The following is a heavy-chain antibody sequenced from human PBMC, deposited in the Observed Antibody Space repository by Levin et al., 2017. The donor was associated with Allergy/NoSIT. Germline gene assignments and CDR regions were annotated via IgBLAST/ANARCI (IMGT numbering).Heavy chain of an antibody. V-gene: IGHV4-39*01. CDR1: GGSISSSTYY. CDR3: ACGRRVGAASPFLFIHSNWFDP. CDR2: VYFSGST. Sequence: SETLSLTCTVSGGSISSSTYYWDWIRQPPGMGLEWIGNVYFSGSTNYNPSLKSRVTISIDTSKNQFSLKLSSVTAADTAVYFCACGRRVGAASPFLFIHSNWFDPWGQGTLVTVSS. D-gene: IGHD2-15*01. J-gene: IGHJ5*02.